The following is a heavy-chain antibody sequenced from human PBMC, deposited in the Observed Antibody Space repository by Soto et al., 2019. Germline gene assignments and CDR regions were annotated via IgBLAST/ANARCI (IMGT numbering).Heavy chain of an antibody. D-gene: IGHD3-16*01. CDR1: GFTFSRYW. Sequence: EVQLMESGGGLVQPGGSLRLSCAASGFTFSRYWMNWVRQSPGKGLMWVSRISTDGDSKSYADSVKGRFTVSRDNAQNTLYLPMNSLRAEDAARYSCASWGHMVPVAPTDFDHWGQGTLVTVSS. CDR2: ISTDGDSK. V-gene: IGHV3-74*01. J-gene: IGHJ4*02. CDR3: ASWGHMVPVAPTDFDH.